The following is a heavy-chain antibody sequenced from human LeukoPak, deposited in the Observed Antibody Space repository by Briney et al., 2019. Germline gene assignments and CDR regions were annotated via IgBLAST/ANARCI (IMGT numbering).Heavy chain of an antibody. CDR2: IKQDGSER. Sequence: GGSLRLSCAASGFTFNNYWMSWVRQAPGKGLEWVANIKQDGSERNYVDSVRGRFTISRDNAKNSLYLQMNSLRAEDTAVYYCARGEYYYDGGYWGQGTLVTVSS. D-gene: IGHD3-22*01. CDR1: GFTFNNYW. J-gene: IGHJ4*02. V-gene: IGHV3-7*05. CDR3: ARGEYYYDGGY.